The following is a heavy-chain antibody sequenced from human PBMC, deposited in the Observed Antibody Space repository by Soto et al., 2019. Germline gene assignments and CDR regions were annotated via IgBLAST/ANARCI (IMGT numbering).Heavy chain of an antibody. CDR1: GYTFPSYG. CDR3: ARDFRDIVVVVAATGEDAFDI. D-gene: IGHD2-15*01. Sequence: QVQLVQSGAEVKKPGASVKFSCKASGYTFPSYGISWVRQAPGQGLEWMGWISAYNGNTNYAQKLQGRVTMTTDTSTSTADRELRSLRSDDTAVYYCARDFRDIVVVVAATGEDAFDIWGQGTMVTVSS. CDR2: ISAYNGNT. J-gene: IGHJ3*02. V-gene: IGHV1-18*01.